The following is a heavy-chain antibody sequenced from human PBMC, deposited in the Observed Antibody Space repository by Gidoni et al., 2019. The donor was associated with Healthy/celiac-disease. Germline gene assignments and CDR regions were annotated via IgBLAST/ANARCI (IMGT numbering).Heavy chain of an antibody. CDR2: SYHSVST. D-gene: IGHD3-16*01. Sequence: QLQLQESGSGLVKPSQNLSLPCAVSGCSISSGGYSWSWIRQPPGKGLEWIGYSYHSVSTYYNPSFKSRVTISVDRSKNQFSLKLSSVTAADTAVYYCASQVYTGGVGYWGQGTLVTVSS. J-gene: IGHJ4*02. CDR1: GCSISSGGYS. V-gene: IGHV4-30-2*01. CDR3: ASQVYTGGVGY.